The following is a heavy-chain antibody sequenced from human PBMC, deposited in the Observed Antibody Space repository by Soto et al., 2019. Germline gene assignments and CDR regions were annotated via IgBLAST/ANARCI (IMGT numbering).Heavy chain of an antibody. CDR3: AKDHGSVWYRTYYYYGMDV. V-gene: IGHV3-30*18. D-gene: IGHD6-19*01. CDR1: GFTFSIYG. Sequence: GGSLRLSCAASGFTFSIYGMHWVRQAPGKGLEWVAVISYDGSNKYYADSVKGRFTISRDNSKNTLYLQMNSLRAEDTAVYYCAKDHGSVWYRTYYYYGMDVCGQGTTVTVSS. J-gene: IGHJ6*02. CDR2: ISYDGSNK.